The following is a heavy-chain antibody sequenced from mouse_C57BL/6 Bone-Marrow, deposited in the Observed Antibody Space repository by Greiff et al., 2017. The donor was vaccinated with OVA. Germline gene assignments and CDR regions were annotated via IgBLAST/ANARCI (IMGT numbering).Heavy chain of an antibody. D-gene: IGHD2-14*01. J-gene: IGHJ4*01. Sequence: EVQLQQSGAELVRPGASVKLSCTASGFNIKDDYMHWVKQRPEQGLEWIGWIDPENGDTEYASKFQGKATITADTSSNTAYLQLRSLTSEDTAVYYCTVRRPWGDYWGQGTSVTVSS. CDR3: TVRRPWGDY. V-gene: IGHV14-4*01. CDR1: GFNIKDDY. CDR2: IDPENGDT.